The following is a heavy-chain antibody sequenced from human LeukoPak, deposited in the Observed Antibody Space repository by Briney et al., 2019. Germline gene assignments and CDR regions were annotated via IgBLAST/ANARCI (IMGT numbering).Heavy chain of an antibody. CDR3: GRLAHNAWYAIDF. D-gene: IGHD2-2*01. CDR2: INHSGST. CDR1: GGSFSGYY. Sequence: KPSETLSLTCAVYGGSFSGYYWSWIRQPPGKGLEWIGEINHSGSTNYNPSLKSRVTISVDTSKNQFSLKLSSVTAADTAVYYCGRLAHNAWYAIDFWGQGTLVTVSS. V-gene: IGHV4-34*01. J-gene: IGHJ4*02.